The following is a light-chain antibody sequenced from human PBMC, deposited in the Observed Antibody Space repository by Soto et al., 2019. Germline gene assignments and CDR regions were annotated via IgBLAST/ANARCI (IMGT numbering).Light chain of an antibody. CDR2: DTS. V-gene: IGKV3-11*01. CDR1: QSISSY. J-gene: IGKJ4*01. Sequence: EIVLTQSPATLSLSPGERATLSCGASQSISSYLAWYQQKPGQAPRLLIYDTSNRATGIPARFSGSGSGTDFTLTISSLEPEDSAVYYCQQRSNWPLTFGGGTKVEIK. CDR3: QQRSNWPLT.